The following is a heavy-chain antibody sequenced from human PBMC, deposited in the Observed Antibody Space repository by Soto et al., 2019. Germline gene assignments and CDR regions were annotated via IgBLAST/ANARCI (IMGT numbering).Heavy chain of an antibody. J-gene: IGHJ5*02. CDR2: INPSGST. V-gene: IGHV4-34*01. Sequence: QVQLQQWGAGLLKPSETLSLTCGVYGGSFSGNYWSWIRQPPGEGLEWIGEINPSGSTNYSPSLKXRATISADTSKNQFSLKLSSVIAADTAVYYGARGREGGGASWGQGTLVTVSS. CDR3: ARGREGGGAS. CDR1: GGSFSGNY. D-gene: IGHD1-26*01.